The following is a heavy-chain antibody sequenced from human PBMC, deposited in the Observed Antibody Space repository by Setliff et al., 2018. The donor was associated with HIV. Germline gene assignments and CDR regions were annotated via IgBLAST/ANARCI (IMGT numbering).Heavy chain of an antibody. Sequence: ASVKVSCKISGYTLTELSIHWVRQAPGKGLEWMANFDPEDGETFYAQKFQGRLTMTEDTSTDTAYMELSSLTSDDTAVYYCARTPERSYGSGSIPNRFDYWGQGTPVTVSS. V-gene: IGHV1-24*01. CDR2: FDPEDGET. CDR3: ARTPERSYGSGSIPNRFDY. CDR1: GYTLTELS. D-gene: IGHD3-10*01. J-gene: IGHJ4*02.